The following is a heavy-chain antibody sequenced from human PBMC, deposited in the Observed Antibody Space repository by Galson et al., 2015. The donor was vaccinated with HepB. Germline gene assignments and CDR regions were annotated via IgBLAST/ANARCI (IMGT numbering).Heavy chain of an antibody. CDR2: ISGSGGST. J-gene: IGHJ2*01. CDR3: AKDAYYDSSGWYFDL. Sequence: SLRLSCAASGFTFSSYAMSWGRQAPGKGLEWVSAISGSGGSTYYADSVKGRFTISRDNSKNTLYLQMNSLRAEDTAVYYCAKDAYYDSSGWYFDLWGRGTLVTVSS. CDR1: GFTFSSYA. D-gene: IGHD3-22*01. V-gene: IGHV3-23*01.